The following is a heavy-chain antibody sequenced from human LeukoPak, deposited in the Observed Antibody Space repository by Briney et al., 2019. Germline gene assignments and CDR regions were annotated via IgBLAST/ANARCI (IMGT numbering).Heavy chain of an antibody. Sequence: SETLSLTCTVSGGSISSYYWSWIRQPAGKGLEGIGRIYTSGSTNYNRSLKSRVTMSVDTSKNQFSLKLSSVTAADTAVYYCARVEWEPAAYYYMDVWGKGTTVTVSS. D-gene: IGHD1-26*01. CDR2: IYTSGST. CDR3: ARVEWEPAAYYYMDV. V-gene: IGHV4-4*07. J-gene: IGHJ6*03. CDR1: GGSISSYY.